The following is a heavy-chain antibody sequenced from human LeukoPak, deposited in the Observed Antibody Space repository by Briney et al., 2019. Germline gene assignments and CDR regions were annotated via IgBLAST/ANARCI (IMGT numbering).Heavy chain of an antibody. CDR2: IRYDGSNK. D-gene: IGHD2-15*01. CDR1: GFTFSSYG. J-gene: IGHJ5*02. V-gene: IGHV3-30*02. Sequence: PGGSLRLSCAASGFTFSSYGMHWVRQAPGKGLEWVAFIRYDGSNKYYADSVKGRFTISRDNSKNTLYLQMNSLRAEDTAVYYCARDRHCSGGSCKSNWFDPWGQGTLVTVSS. CDR3: ARDRHCSGGSCKSNWFDP.